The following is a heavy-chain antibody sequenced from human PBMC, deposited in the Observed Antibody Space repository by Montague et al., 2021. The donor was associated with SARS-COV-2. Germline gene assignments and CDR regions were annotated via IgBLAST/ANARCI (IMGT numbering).Heavy chain of an antibody. Sequence: SLRLSCAASGFTFSSYALHWVRQAPGKVPEWVAVISYNGRNKQXXXSXXXRAXIFRDNSKNTLYLQVDSLRNDATAVSYCAREPKPVGYSYGYTFFDYWGQGTLVTVSS. D-gene: IGHD5-18*01. CDR1: GFTFSSYA. J-gene: IGHJ4*02. CDR2: ISYNGRNK. CDR3: AREPKPVGYSYGYTFFDY. V-gene: IGHV3-30*03.